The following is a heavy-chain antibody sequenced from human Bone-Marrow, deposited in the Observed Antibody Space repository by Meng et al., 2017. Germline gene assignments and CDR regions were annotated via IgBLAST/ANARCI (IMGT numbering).Heavy chain of an antibody. Sequence: KVSCKGSGYSFTSYWIGWVRQMPGKGLEWMGIIYPGDSDTRYSPSCQGQVTIAADKSTSTAYLQWSSLKASDTAKYYCAIAVAGTFDYWGQGTLVTVSS. CDR1: GYSFTSYW. CDR3: AIAVAGTFDY. V-gene: IGHV5-51*01. CDR2: IYPGDSDT. J-gene: IGHJ4*02. D-gene: IGHD6-19*01.